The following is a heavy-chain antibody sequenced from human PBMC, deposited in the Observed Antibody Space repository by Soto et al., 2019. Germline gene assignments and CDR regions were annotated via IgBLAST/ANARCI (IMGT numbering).Heavy chain of an antibody. V-gene: IGHV4-59*01. Sequence: PSETLSLTCTVSGGSISSYYWSWIRQPPGKGLEWIGYIYYSGSNNYNPSLKSRVTISVDTSKNQFSLKLSSATAAYTAVYYGARDRDIAAADLWGQGTLVTVSS. D-gene: IGHD6-13*01. CDR3: ARDRDIAAADL. CDR2: IYYSGSN. CDR1: GGSISSYY. J-gene: IGHJ4*02.